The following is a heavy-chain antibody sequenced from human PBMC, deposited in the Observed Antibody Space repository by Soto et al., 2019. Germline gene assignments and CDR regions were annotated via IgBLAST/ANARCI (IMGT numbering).Heavy chain of an antibody. CDR1: GGTFSNYA. D-gene: IGHD1-7*01. V-gene: IGHV1-69*01. CDR2: SIPLTETP. Sequence: QVPVVQSGAEVKKPGSSVKVSCKASGGTFSNYAISWVRQAPGNGLEWVGGSIPLTETPVYAQTVQGRLTITALEITSAAYMELSSLRSDGTAVYYCAIGTRNCWTCDLCGQGALLTVSS. CDR3: AIGTRNCWTCDL. J-gene: IGHJ4*02.